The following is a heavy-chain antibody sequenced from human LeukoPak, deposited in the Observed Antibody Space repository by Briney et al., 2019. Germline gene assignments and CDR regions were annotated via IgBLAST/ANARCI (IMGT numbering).Heavy chain of an antibody. Sequence: SQTLSLTCAISGDSVSNNTTAWNWIRQSPLRGLEWLGRTYYRSKWFKEYAESVKSRITINPDTSKNQFSLQLNSVTPEDTAVYYCARGTGDLLSYYYYYYMDVWGKGTTVTVSS. D-gene: IGHD7-27*01. J-gene: IGHJ6*03. CDR1: GDSVSNNTTA. CDR3: ARGTGDLLSYYYYYYMDV. CDR2: TYYRSKWFK. V-gene: IGHV6-1*01.